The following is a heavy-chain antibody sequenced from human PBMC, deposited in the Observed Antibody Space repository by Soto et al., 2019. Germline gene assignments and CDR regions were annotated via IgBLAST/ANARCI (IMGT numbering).Heavy chain of an antibody. CDR1: GFTFSSYS. CDR3: GTWRGSSWFVY. Sequence: GESLKISCKASGFTFSSYSLGWVRHMPGKGLQWMGNIFSSDSSAKYSPSFVGQVTISVDRSINTAYLQWSSLKASDTVIYYCGTWRGSSWFVYWGPGTLVTVSS. CDR2: IFSSDSSA. D-gene: IGHD6-19*01. V-gene: IGHV5-51*01. J-gene: IGHJ4*02.